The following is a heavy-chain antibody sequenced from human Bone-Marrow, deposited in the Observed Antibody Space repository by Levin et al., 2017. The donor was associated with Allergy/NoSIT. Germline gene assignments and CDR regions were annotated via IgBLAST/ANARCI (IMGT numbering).Heavy chain of an antibody. CDR2: IKTDGSAK. Sequence: SCAASGFTFSTYWMSWVRQAPGQGLEWVANIKTDGSAKFYVDSVKGRFTISRDNAKNSVYLQMNSLRAEDTAVYYCSGAEDYWGQGTLVTVSS. CDR3: SGAEDY. CDR1: GFTFSTYW. V-gene: IGHV3-7*01. J-gene: IGHJ4*02.